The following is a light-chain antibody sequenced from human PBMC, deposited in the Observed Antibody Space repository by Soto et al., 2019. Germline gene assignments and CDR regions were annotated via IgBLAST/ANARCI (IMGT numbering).Light chain of an antibody. CDR3: QQYNNWPPGLT. J-gene: IGKJ4*01. CDR1: QSISSN. V-gene: IGKV3-15*01. Sequence: EIVMTQYPATLSVSPGERATLSCRASQSISSNLAWYQQKPGQAPRLLIYGASTRSTGIPARFSGSGSGTECTLTISSLQSEDFAVYYCQQYNNWPPGLTVGGGTKVEIK. CDR2: GAS.